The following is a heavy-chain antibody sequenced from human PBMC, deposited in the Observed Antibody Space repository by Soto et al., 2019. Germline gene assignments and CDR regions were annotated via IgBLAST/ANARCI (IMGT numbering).Heavy chain of an antibody. Sequence: SETLSLTCAVYGGSFSGYYWSWIRQPPGKGLEWIGEINHSGSTNYNPSLKSRVTISVDTSKNQFSLKLSSVTAADTAVYYCARDYYLRNCSSTSCYVTYYYYYGMDVWGQETTVTVSS. V-gene: IGHV4-34*01. CDR2: INHSGST. CDR1: GGSFSGYY. CDR3: ARDYYLRNCSSTSCYVTYYYYYGMDV. J-gene: IGHJ6*02. D-gene: IGHD2-2*01.